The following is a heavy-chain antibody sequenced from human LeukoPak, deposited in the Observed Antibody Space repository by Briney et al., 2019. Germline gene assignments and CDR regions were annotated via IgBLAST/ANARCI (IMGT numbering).Heavy chain of an antibody. V-gene: IGHV4-30-4*01. D-gene: IGHD2-2*02. CDR3: ARGGIVVVPAAISWFDP. CDR1: GGSISSGDYY. Sequence: PSQTLSLTCTVSGGSISSGDYYWSWIRQPPGKGLEWIGYIYYSGSTYYNPSLKSRVTISVDTSKNQFSLKLSSVTAVDTAVYYCARGGIVVVPAAISWFDPWGQGTLVTVSS. J-gene: IGHJ5*02. CDR2: IYYSGST.